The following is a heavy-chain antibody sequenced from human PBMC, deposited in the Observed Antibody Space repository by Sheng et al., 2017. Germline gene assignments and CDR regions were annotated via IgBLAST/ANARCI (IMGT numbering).Heavy chain of an antibody. CDR2: INSDGSST. CDR1: GFTFSSYW. CDR3: AREPRGWVYYYYGMDV. V-gene: IGHV3-74*01. Sequence: EVQLVESGGGLVQPGGSLRLSCAASGFTFSSYWMHWVRQAPGKGLVWVSRINSDGSSTSYADSVKGRFTISRDNAKNTLYLQMNSLRAEDTAVYYCAREPRGWVYYYYGMDVWGQGTTVTVSS. J-gene: IGHJ6*02. D-gene: IGHD3-10*01.